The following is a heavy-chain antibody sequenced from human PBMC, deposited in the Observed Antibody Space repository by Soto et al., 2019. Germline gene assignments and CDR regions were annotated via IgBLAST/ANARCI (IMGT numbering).Heavy chain of an antibody. V-gene: IGHV1-2*02. CDR1: GYTFTGYY. CDR3: ARPAGMPMLGYCSSTSCYSFDY. CDR2: INPNSGGT. Sequence: ASVKASCKASGYTFTGYYMNWVRQAPGQGLAWMGWINPNSGGTNYAQKFQGRVTMTRDTSISTAYMELSRLRSDDTAVHYCARPAGMPMLGYCSSTSCYSFDYWGQ. D-gene: IGHD2-2*02. J-gene: IGHJ4*01.